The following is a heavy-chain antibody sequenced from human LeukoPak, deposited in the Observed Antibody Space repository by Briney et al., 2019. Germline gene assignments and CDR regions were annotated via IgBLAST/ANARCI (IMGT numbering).Heavy chain of an antibody. CDR1: GFTFTDYY. CDR3: ATDGGNHNFNY. Sequence: ASVKVSCKXSGFTFTDYYLHWVRQAPGQGLEWMGRIILNGGAANYAQKFQGRVTLTRDTSISTAYMELSRQTSDDTAVYYCATDGGNHNFNYWGQGTLVTVSS. CDR2: IILNGGAA. D-gene: IGHD1-14*01. J-gene: IGHJ4*02. V-gene: IGHV1-2*06.